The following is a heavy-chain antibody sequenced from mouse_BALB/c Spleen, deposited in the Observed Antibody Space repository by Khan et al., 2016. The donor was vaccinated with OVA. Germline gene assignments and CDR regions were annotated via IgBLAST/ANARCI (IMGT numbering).Heavy chain of an antibody. CDR2: INPRSGYT. D-gene: IGHD2-14*01. Sequence: QVQLQQSGADLARPGASVRMSCKASGYTFTSNTMHWVKQRPGQGLEWIGYINPRSGYTNYNQNFKDKATFTADKSSSTAYMQLSSLTSEDSAVYYCARRTTGYTIDYWGQGTSVTVSS. CDR3: ARRTTGYTIDY. V-gene: IGHV1-4*01. J-gene: IGHJ4*01. CDR1: GYTFTSNT.